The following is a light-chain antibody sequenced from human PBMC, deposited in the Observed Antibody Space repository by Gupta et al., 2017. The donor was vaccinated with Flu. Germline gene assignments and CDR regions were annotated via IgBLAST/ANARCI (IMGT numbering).Light chain of an antibody. V-gene: IGKV1-39*01. Sequence: DIQMTQSPSSLSASVGDRVTITCRASQNLDRYLNWYQQKSGKAPKLLIYAASTLHSGVPSRFSGTGHGTDFTLTISSLLPEDFAVYYCQQSHSRPLTFGGGTKVEIK. CDR3: QQSHSRPLT. CDR1: QNLDRY. J-gene: IGKJ4*01. CDR2: AAS.